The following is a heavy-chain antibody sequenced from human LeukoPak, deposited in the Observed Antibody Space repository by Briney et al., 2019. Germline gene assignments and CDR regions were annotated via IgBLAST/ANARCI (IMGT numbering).Heavy chain of an antibody. CDR2: INPNSGGT. D-gene: IGHD6-6*01. CDR1: GYTFTGYY. J-gene: IGHJ4*02. CDR3: ARGRGVEYSSAFDY. Sequence: ASVKVSCKASGYTFTGYYMHWVRQAPGQGLEWMGWINPNSGGTNYAQKFQGRVTMTRDTSISTAYMELSRLRSDDTAVYYCARGRGVEYSSAFDYWGQGTLVTVSS. V-gene: IGHV1-2*02.